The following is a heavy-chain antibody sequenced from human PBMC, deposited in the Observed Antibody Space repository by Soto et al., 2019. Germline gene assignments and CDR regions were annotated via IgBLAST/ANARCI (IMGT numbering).Heavy chain of an antibody. J-gene: IGHJ5*02. CDR3: ARSGLDYYDSYRRFDP. CDR1: GGSFSGYY. V-gene: IGHV4-34*01. CDR2: INHSGST. Sequence: PSEPLSLTCAVYGGSFSGYYWSWIRQPPGKGLEWIGEINHSGSTKYNPSLKSRVTISVDTSKNQFSLKLSSVTAADTAVYYCARSGLDYYDSYRRFDPWGQGTLGTHSS. D-gene: IGHD3-22*01.